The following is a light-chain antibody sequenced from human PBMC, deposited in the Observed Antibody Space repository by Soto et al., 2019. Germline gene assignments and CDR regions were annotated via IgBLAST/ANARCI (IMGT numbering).Light chain of an antibody. J-gene: IGKJ3*01. Sequence: ESVLTQSPGTLSMSPGERATLSCRASQSVSSSYSAWYQQKPGQAPRLLIYGASSRATGIADRFSGSGSGTDFTLTSSRLELEDFAVYYCQRYGSSPFTFVPGNTLDI. CDR3: QRYGSSPFT. CDR1: QSVSSSY. V-gene: IGKV3-20*01. CDR2: GAS.